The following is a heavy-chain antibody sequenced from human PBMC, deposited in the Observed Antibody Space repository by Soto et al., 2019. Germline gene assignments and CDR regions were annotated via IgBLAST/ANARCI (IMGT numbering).Heavy chain of an antibody. J-gene: IGHJ4*02. CDR1: GFTFSSYG. CDR2: ISYDGSNK. Sequence: QVQLVESGGGVVQPGRSLRLSCAASGFTFSSYGMHWVRQAPGKGLEWVAVISYDGSNKYYADSVKGRFTISRDNSKNTLYLQMNSLRAEDTAVYYCAKARAVAGQDSDYWGQGTLVTVSS. V-gene: IGHV3-30*18. D-gene: IGHD6-19*01. CDR3: AKARAVAGQDSDY.